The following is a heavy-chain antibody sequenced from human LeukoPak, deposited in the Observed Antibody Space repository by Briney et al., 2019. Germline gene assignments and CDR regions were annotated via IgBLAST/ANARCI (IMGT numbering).Heavy chain of an antibody. CDR2: ISDDGSSK. J-gene: IGHJ5*02. CDR1: GFTFSSYA. V-gene: IGHV3-30*04. CDR3: ARERLAATGTGWFEP. Sequence: GGSLRLSCAASGFTFSSYAIHWVRQAPGKGLEWVAVISDDGSSKYYADSVKGRFTIPRDNSKNTLYLQMNSLRAEDTAAYFCARERLAATGTGWFEPWGQGTLVTVSS. D-gene: IGHD6-13*01.